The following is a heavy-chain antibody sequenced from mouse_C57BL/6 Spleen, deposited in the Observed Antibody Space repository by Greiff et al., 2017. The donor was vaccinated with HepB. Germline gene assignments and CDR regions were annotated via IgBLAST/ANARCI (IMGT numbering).Heavy chain of an antibody. V-gene: IGHV14-2*01. D-gene: IGHD2-4*01. CDR1: GFNIKDYY. CDR3: AREDEYDNAVAY. J-gene: IGHJ3*01. Sequence: VQLQQSGAELVKPGASVKLSCTASGFNIKDYYMHWVKQRTGQGLGWIGRIDPDDGETKYDPKFQGKATITSDTSSNTAYLQVSSLTSGDAAVYYCAREDEYDNAVAYWGQGTVVTVAA. CDR2: IDPDDGET.